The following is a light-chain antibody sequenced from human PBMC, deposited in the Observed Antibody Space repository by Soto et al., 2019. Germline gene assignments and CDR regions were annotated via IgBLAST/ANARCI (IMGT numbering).Light chain of an antibody. CDR2: GAF. CDR1: QSVTDSS. J-gene: IGKJ2*01. Sequence: EIVLTQSPGTLSLSPGERANLSCRASQSVTDSSVAWYQQKPGQAHRLLISGAFSGATGIPDRFSGSGSGTDFTLTISGLQPEDFAVYYCQHYGSSSYTFGQGTKVEIK. V-gene: IGKV3-20*01. CDR3: QHYGSSSYT.